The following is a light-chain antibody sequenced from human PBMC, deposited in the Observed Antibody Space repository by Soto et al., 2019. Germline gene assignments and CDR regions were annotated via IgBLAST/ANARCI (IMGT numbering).Light chain of an antibody. CDR1: QGISGY. J-gene: IGKJ2*01. CDR3: QQYYSYLPYT. V-gene: IGKV1-8*01. CDR2: AAS. Sequence: AIRMTQSPSSLSASTGDRVTITCRASQGISGYLAWYQQKPGKAPKLLIYAASTLQSGVPSRFSGSGSGTDFTLTISCLQSEDFATYYCQQYYSYLPYTFGQGTKVDIK.